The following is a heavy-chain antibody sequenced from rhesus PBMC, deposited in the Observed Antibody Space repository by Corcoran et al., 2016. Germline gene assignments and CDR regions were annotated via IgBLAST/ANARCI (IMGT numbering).Heavy chain of an antibody. CDR3: TKGQYSFDY. J-gene: IGHJ4*01. CDR2: IRSKADSGTA. Sequence: EVPLVESGGGLVQPGGSLRLSCAASGFTFSDYYMYWVRQAPGKGLVWVGFIRSKADSGTAGYAASVKGRVTISRDESNSIAYLPMSSLNTEDTAVYYCTKGQYSFDYWGQGVLVTVSS. D-gene: IGHD2-15*01. CDR1: GFTFSDYY. V-gene: IGHV3-184*01.